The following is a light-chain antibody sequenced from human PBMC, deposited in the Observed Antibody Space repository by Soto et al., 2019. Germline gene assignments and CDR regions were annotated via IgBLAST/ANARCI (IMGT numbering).Light chain of an antibody. Sequence: EIVLTQSPGTLSLSPGERATLSCRASQSISSNYVAWYQQKPGQAPRLLIYDASSRATGIPNRFSGSGSGTDFTLTIRRLEPEDFAVYYCQQYGSSYPWTFGQGTKVDIK. CDR3: QQYGSSYPWT. V-gene: IGKV3-20*01. CDR1: QSISSNY. CDR2: DAS. J-gene: IGKJ1*01.